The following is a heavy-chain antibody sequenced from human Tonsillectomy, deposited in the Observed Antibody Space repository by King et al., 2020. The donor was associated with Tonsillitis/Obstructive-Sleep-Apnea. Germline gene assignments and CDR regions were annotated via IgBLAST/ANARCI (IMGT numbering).Heavy chain of an antibody. CDR3: AKDSRSADYYYMDV. Sequence: VQLVESGGGLVQPGRSLRVSCAASGFTFDDYAMHWVRQDPGKGLEWVSGISWNSGNIGYADSVRGRFTISRDNAKNSLYLQMKSLRAEDTALYYCAKDSRSADYYYMDVWGKGTTVTVSS. CDR1: GFTFDDYA. V-gene: IGHV3-9*01. CDR2: ISWNSGNI. J-gene: IGHJ6*03.